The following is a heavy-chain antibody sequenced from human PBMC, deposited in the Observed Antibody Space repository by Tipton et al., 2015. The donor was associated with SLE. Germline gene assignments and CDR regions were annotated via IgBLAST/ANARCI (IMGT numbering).Heavy chain of an antibody. CDR1: GGSFSGYY. D-gene: IGHD6-13*01. V-gene: IGHV4-34*01. Sequence: LRLSCAVYGGSFSGYYWSWIRQPPGKGLEWIGEINHSGSTNYNPPLKSRVTISVDTSKNQFSLKLSSVTAADTAVYYCARGLVSGVYFDLWGRGTLVTVSS. J-gene: IGHJ2*01. CDR2: INHSGST. CDR3: ARGLVSGVYFDL.